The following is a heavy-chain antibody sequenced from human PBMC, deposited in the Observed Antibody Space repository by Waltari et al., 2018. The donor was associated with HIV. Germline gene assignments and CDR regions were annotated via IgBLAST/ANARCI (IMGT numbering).Heavy chain of an antibody. CDR2: VSSDGNTT. V-gene: IGHV3-74*01. CDR1: GFIFNNDW. J-gene: IGHJ4*02. Sequence: DVHLVETGGGLVQPGGSLRLSCAASGFIFNNDWMNWVRQVPGKGLVWVSRVSSDGNTTTYADAVKGRFTVSRDNAKNTLYLQMNSLRAEDTAIYYCVRQYNISRYFDYWGQGTLVTVSS. CDR3: VRQYNISRYFDY. D-gene: IGHD3-3*02.